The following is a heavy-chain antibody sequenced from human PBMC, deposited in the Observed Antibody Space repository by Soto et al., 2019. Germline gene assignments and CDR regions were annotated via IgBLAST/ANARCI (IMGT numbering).Heavy chain of an antibody. CDR2: IYYSGST. J-gene: IGHJ6*03. V-gene: IGHV4-39*01. Sequence: PSETLSLTCTVSGGSISSSSYYWGWIRQPPGKGLEWIGSIYYSGSTYYNPSLKSRVTISVDTSKNQFSLKLSSVTAADTAAYYCARHAYYYYYMDVWGKGTTVTVSS. CDR1: GGSISSSSYY. CDR3: ARHAYYYYYMDV.